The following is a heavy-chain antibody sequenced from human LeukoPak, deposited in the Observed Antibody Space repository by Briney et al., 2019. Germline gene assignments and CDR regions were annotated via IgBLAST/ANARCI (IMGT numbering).Heavy chain of an antibody. CDR3: ARGGITGTPRGPTRLNDAFDI. CDR2: INPNSGGT. J-gene: IGHJ3*02. CDR1: GYTFTGYY. D-gene: IGHD1-20*01. Sequence: GASVKVSCKASGYTFTGYYMHWVRQAPGQGLEWMGWINPNSGGTNYAQKFQGWVTMTRDTSISTAYMELSRLRSDDTAVYYCARGGITGTPRGPTRLNDAFDIWGQGTMVTVSS. V-gene: IGHV1-2*04.